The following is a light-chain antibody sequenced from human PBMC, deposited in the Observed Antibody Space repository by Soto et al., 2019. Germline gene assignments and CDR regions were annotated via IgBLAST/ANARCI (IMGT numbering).Light chain of an antibody. V-gene: IGLV2-14*01. Sequence: QSVLTQPASVSGSPGQSITISCTGTTSDVGDYNYVSWYQQHPGQAPKLMIYEVSNRPSGISHRFSGSKSGNTASLTVSGLQAADEADYFCKSYAGSNTYVFGSGTKLTVL. CDR2: EVS. J-gene: IGLJ1*01. CDR3: KSYAGSNTYV. CDR1: TSDVGDYNY.